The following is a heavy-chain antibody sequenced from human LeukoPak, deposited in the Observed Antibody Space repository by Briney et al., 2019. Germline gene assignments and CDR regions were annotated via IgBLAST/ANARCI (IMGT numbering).Heavy chain of an antibody. D-gene: IGHD3-10*01. CDR2: IYYSGST. V-gene: IGHV4-39*07. CDR3: ARDRYYGSGIPLPDFDY. J-gene: IGHJ4*02. CDR1: GGSISSSSYY. Sequence: SETLSLTCTVSGGSISSSSYYWGWIRQPPGKGLEWIGSIYYSGSTYYNPSLKSRVTISVDTSKNQFSLKLSSVTAADTAVYYCARDRYYGSGIPLPDFDYWGQGTLVTVSS.